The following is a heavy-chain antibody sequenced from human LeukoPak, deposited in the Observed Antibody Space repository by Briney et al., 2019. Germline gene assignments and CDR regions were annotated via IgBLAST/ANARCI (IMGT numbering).Heavy chain of an antibody. CDR2: INHSGST. V-gene: IGHV4-39*07. CDR1: GGSISSGSYY. Sequence: SQTLSLTCTVSGGSISSGSYYWSWIRQPPGKGLEWIGEINHSGSTNYNPSLKSRVTISVDTSKNQFSLKLSSVTAAATAVYYCARGRYYDFWSGSWAGYYYYYMDVWGKGTTVTASS. CDR3: ARGRYYDFWSGSWAGYYYYYMDV. D-gene: IGHD3-3*01. J-gene: IGHJ6*03.